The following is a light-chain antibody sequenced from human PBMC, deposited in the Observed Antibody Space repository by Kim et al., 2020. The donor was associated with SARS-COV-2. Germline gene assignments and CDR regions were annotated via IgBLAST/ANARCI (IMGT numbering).Light chain of an antibody. V-gene: IGKV3-15*01. CDR1: QSISNV. J-gene: IGKJ1*01. CDR2: SAS. CDR3: QQYYDWPPWT. Sequence: EIVMTQSPATLSVSPGERATLFCRASQSISNVLAWYQQKPGQAPRLLIYSASTRATGIPARFSGSGSGTDFTLTISSLQSEDFALYYCQQYYDWPPWTFGQGTKVDIK.